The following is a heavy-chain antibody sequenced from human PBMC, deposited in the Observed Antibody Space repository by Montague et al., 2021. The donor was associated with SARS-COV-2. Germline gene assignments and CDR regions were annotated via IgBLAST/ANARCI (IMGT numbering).Heavy chain of an antibody. CDR2: INHSGTT. CDR3: ARWDPQTLTLIGLRGKSASDY. CDR1: GGSISSGGYY. D-gene: IGHD4-23*01. V-gene: IGHV4-61*08. Sequence: ETLSLTCTVSGGSISSGGYYWTWIHQSPGKGLEWIAEINHSGTTNYNFNPSLRSRVTISVDTSKSQFSLKLSSVTAADTGVYYCARWDPQTLTLIGLRGKSASDYWGQGTLVTVSS. J-gene: IGHJ4*02.